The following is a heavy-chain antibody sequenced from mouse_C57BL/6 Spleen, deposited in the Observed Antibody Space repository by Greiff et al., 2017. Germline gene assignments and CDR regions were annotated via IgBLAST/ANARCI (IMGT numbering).Heavy chain of an antibody. Sequence: EVQLQQSGPVLVKPGASVKMSCKASGYTFPDYYMNWVKQSHGKSLEWIGVINPYNGGTSYNQKFKGKATLTVDKSSSTAYMELNSLTSEDSAVYYCAWDYRTAWFAYWGQGTLVTVSA. CDR3: AWDYRTAWFAY. V-gene: IGHV1-19*01. CDR1: GYTFPDYY. CDR2: INPYNGGT. J-gene: IGHJ3*01. D-gene: IGHD2-14*01.